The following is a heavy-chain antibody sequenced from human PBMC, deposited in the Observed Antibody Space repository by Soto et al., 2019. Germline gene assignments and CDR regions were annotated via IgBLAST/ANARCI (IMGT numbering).Heavy chain of an antibody. V-gene: IGHV4-59*01. D-gene: IGHD3-10*01. J-gene: IGHJ6*03. Sequence: SETLSLTCTVSGGSISSYYWSWIRQPPGKGLEWIGYIYYSGSTNYNPSLKSRVTISVDTSKNQFSLKLSSVTAADTAVYYCARVKSNVLLWFGTEEYYYYMDVWGKGTTVTVSS. CDR1: GGSISSYY. CDR2: IYYSGST. CDR3: ARVKSNVLLWFGTEEYYYYMDV.